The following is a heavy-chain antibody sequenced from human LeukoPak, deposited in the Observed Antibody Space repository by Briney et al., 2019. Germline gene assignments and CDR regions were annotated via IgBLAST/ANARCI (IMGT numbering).Heavy chain of an antibody. CDR3: AKDRQPISYSNSWYLTDY. V-gene: IGHV3-30*18. Sequence: GGSLRLSCAASGFPFHTYGMHWVRQAPGKGLEWVAVISYDGSNKYYADSVKGRFTISRDNSKNTLYLQMNSLRAEDTAVYYCAKDRQPISYSNSWYLTDYWGQGTLVTVSS. CDR1: GFPFHTYG. CDR2: ISYDGSNK. J-gene: IGHJ4*02. D-gene: IGHD6-13*01.